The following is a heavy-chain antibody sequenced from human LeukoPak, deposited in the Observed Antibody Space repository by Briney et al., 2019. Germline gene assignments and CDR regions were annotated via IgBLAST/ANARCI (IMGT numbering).Heavy chain of an antibody. CDR3: ARHSNGYFDY. J-gene: IGHJ4*02. CDR2: IYYSGNT. V-gene: IGHV4-39*01. CDR1: VGSISSSSYD. Sequence: SETLSLTCTVSVGSISSSSYDGGWIRQPPGKGLEWIGSIYYSGNTYFNPSLKSRVTISVDTSKNQFALKLSSVTAADTAFYCCARHSNGYFDYWGQGTLVTVSS. D-gene: IGHD3-22*01.